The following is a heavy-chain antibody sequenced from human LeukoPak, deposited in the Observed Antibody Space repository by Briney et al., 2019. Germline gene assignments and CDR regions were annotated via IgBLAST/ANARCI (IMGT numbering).Heavy chain of an antibody. CDR3: ARMARDYGGNLYYFDY. J-gene: IGHJ4*02. CDR1: GFTFSSYA. CDR2: ISYDGSNK. D-gene: IGHD4-23*01. Sequence: SLRLSCAASGFTFSSYAMHWVRQAPGKGLEWVAVISYDGSNKYYADSVKGRFTISRDNSKNTLYLQMNSLRAEDTAVYYCARMARDYGGNLYYFDYWGQGTLVTVSS. V-gene: IGHV3-30-3*01.